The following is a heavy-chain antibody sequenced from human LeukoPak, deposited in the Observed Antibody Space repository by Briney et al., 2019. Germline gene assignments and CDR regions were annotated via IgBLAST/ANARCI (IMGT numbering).Heavy chain of an antibody. Sequence: PSDPLSLIYAVYGGSSSGYYWSWIRQPPGKGLEWIGEIKHSGSTNYNPSLKSRVTISVDTSKNQFSLRLSSVTAADTAVYYCASRVNTAVVTTRFDYWGQGT. CDR2: IKHSGST. D-gene: IGHD5-18*01. CDR3: ASRVNTAVVTTRFDY. J-gene: IGHJ4*02. CDR1: GGSSSGYY. V-gene: IGHV4-34*01.